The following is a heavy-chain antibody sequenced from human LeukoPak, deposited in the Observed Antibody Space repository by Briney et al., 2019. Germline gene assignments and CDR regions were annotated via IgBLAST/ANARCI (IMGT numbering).Heavy chain of an antibody. V-gene: IGHV4-31*03. D-gene: IGHD3-10*01. Sequence: SETLSLTCTVSGGSFSSGGYYWSWIRQHPGKGLEWIGYIHYSGSTYYNPSLKSRVTISVDTSKSQFSLKLTSVTTADTALYYCARYASGSYYWFDPWGQGTLVTVSS. CDR2: IHYSGST. CDR1: GGSFSSGGYY. J-gene: IGHJ5*02. CDR3: ARYASGSYYWFDP.